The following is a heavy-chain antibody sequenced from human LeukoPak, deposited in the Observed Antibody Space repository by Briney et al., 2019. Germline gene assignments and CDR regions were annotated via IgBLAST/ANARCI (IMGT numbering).Heavy chain of an antibody. J-gene: IGHJ4*02. Sequence: GGSLRLSCSASGFTFRVYAMHCVRQAPERGVQFVSAISSSGDYTSYSDSVKGRVTISRDNSKNTLHLQMSSLRPEDAAVYFCVKRGRTSDYAYDYWGQGSLVTVSS. CDR2: ISSSGDYT. CDR1: GFTFRVYA. D-gene: IGHD4-17*01. CDR3: VKRGRTSDYAYDY. V-gene: IGHV3-64D*06.